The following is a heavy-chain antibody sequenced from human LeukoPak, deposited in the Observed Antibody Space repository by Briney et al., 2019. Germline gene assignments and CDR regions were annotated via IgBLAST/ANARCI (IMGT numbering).Heavy chain of an antibody. CDR2: ISSGSTYK. CDR1: GFTFSTYS. CDR3: ARGPKYIATTAGPNSSDY. J-gene: IGHJ4*02. Sequence: GGSLRLSCAASGFTFSTYSMNWVRQAPGKGLEWVSSISSGSTYKYYADSVKGRFTISRDNAKNSLYLQMNSLRAEDTAVYYCARGPKYIATTAGPNSSDYWGQGTLVTVSS. V-gene: IGHV3-21*01. D-gene: IGHD6-13*01.